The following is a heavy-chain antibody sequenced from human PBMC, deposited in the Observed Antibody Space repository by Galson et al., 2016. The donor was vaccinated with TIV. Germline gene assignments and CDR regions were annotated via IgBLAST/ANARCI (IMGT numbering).Heavy chain of an antibody. Sequence: SLRLSCAGSGFTFGRFAMSWVRQAPGKGLEWVSTINDSGGNTYYADSVKGRFTISRDNSKNTLYLQMSSLRTEDTAVYFCARDLGSSAYFDYWGQGTLVTVSS. CDR1: GFTFGRFA. D-gene: IGHD6-6*01. CDR2: INDSGGNT. V-gene: IGHV3-23*01. CDR3: ARDLGSSAYFDY. J-gene: IGHJ4*02.